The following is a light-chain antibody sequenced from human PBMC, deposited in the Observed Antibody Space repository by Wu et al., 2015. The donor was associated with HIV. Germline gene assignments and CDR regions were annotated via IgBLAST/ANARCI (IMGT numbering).Light chain of an antibody. V-gene: IGKV1-5*03. J-gene: IGKJ2*03. Sequence: DVQMTQSPFTLSASVGDRVTITCRASQSISSWLAWYQQKPGKAPKLLIHKASTLETGVPSRFSGSGSETYFTLTINSVQPNDFATYYCQQYKSLYSFGLGDQGGDET. CDR1: QSISSW. CDR3: QQYKSLYS. CDR2: KAS.